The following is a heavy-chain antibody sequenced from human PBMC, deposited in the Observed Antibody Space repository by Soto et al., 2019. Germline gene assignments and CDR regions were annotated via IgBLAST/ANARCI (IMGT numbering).Heavy chain of an antibody. CDR2: ISGSGGST. CDR1: GFTFSSHA. Sequence: EVQLLESGGGLVQPGGSLRLSCAASGFTFSSHAMSWVRQAPGKGLECVSVISGSGGSTYLADSVKGRFTISRDNFKTTLYLQMNSLRAEDTAVYYCAKSPETVHMVGARYFQHWGKGTLVSVSS. V-gene: IGHV3-23*01. D-gene: IGHD1-26*01. CDR3: AKSPETVHMVGARYFQH. J-gene: IGHJ1*01.